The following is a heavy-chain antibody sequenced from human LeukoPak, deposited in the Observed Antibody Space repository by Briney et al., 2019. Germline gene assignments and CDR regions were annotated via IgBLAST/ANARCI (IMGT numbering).Heavy chain of an antibody. Sequence: SETLSLTCTVSGGSISGSSYYWGWIRQPPGKGLEWIGSIYYSGSTYYNPSLKSRVTMSVDTSKNQFSLKLSSVTAADTAVYYCARDRRLSSYDYWGQGTLVTVSS. D-gene: IGHD3-16*02. CDR2: IYYSGST. CDR1: GGSISGSSYY. J-gene: IGHJ4*02. V-gene: IGHV4-39*07. CDR3: ARDRRLSSYDY.